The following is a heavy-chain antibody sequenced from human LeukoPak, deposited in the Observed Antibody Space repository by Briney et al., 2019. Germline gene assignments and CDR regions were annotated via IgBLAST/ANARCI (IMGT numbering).Heavy chain of an antibody. Sequence: SGTLSLTCAVSGGSISSSNWWSWVRQPPGKGLEWIGEIYHSGSTSYNPSLKSRVTISVDKSKNQFSLKLSSMTAADTAVYYCARDRGDTAMVTYLGYWGQGTLVTVSS. CDR2: IYHSGST. CDR1: GGSISSSNW. CDR3: ARDRGDTAMVTYLGY. D-gene: IGHD5-18*01. V-gene: IGHV4-4*02. J-gene: IGHJ4*02.